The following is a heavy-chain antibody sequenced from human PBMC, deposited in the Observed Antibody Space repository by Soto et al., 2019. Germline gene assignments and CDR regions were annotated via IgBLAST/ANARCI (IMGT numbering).Heavy chain of an antibody. CDR2: IYYSGST. J-gene: IGHJ6*03. CDR1: GGSISSGDYY. Sequence: SETLSLTCTVSGGSISSGDYYWSWIRQPPGKGLEWIGYIYYSGSTYYNPSLKSRVTISVDTSKNQFSLKLSSVTAADTAVYYCARPKRYGSGSYGYYMDVWGKGTTVTVSS. D-gene: IGHD3-10*01. CDR3: ARPKRYGSGSYGYYMDV. V-gene: IGHV4-30-4*01.